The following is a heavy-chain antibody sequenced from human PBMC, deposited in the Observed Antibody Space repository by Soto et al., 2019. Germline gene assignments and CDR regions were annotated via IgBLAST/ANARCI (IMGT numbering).Heavy chain of an antibody. J-gene: IGHJ3*02. Sequence: GESLKISCKGSGYSFTNYWIGWVRQMPGKGLEWMGIIYPGDPQTRYSPSFQGQVTISADKSISTAYVQWSSLKASDTAMYYCVRLKGIAVLGIGSNTFDIWGQGTMVTVSS. V-gene: IGHV5-51*01. CDR1: GYSFTNYW. CDR3: VRLKGIAVLGIGSNTFDI. CDR2: IYPGDPQT. D-gene: IGHD6-19*01.